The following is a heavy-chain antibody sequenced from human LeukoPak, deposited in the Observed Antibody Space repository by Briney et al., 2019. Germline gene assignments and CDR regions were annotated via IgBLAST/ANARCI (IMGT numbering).Heavy chain of an antibody. CDR2: IKSKTGGGTI. CDR3: ARDGRYSSAWWSYFFDY. Sequence: GGSLRLSCAASGFTFSNAWMNWVRQAPGKGLEWVGRIKSKTGGGTIDYAAPVKGRFTISRDDSKDTLYLQMNSLRAEDTAVYYCARDGRYSSAWWSYFFDYWGQGTLVTVSS. D-gene: IGHD6-19*01. V-gene: IGHV3-15*07. J-gene: IGHJ4*02. CDR1: GFTFSNAW.